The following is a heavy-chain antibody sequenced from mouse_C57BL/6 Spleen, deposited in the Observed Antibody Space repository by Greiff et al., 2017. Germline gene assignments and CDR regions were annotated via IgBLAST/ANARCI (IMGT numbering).Heavy chain of an antibody. Sequence: EVQLVESGEGLVKPGGSLKLSCAASGFTFSSYAMSWVRQTPEKRLEWVAYISSGGDYIYYADTVKGRFTISRDNARNTLYLQMSSLKSEDTAMYYCTRDSPSLGYLDYWGQGTTLTVSS. J-gene: IGHJ2*01. CDR1: GFTFSSYA. V-gene: IGHV5-9-1*02. CDR3: TRDSPSLGYLDY. CDR2: ISSGGDYI. D-gene: IGHD4-1*01.